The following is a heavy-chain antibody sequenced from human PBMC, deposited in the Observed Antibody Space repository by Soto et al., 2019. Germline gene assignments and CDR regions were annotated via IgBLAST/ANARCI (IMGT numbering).Heavy chain of an antibody. Sequence: ASVKVSCKASGYTFTGYYMHWVRQAPGRGLEWMGWINPNSGGTNYAQKFQGRVTMTRDTSISTAYMELSRLRSDDTAVYYCARVPSLAAAGQDFDYWGQGTLVTVSS. CDR2: INPNSGGT. D-gene: IGHD6-13*01. J-gene: IGHJ4*02. CDR1: GYTFTGYY. V-gene: IGHV1-2*02. CDR3: ARVPSLAAAGQDFDY.